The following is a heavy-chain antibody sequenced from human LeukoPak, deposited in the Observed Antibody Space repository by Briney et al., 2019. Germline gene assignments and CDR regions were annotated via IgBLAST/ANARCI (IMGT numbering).Heavy chain of an antibody. J-gene: IGHJ4*02. V-gene: IGHV1-2*02. CDR2: INPNSGGT. CDR3: APDTVRELPDY. Sequence: ASVKVSCKASGYTFTSYGISWVRQAPGQGLEWMGWINPNSGGTNYAQKFQGRVTMTRDTSISTAYMELSRLRSDDTAVYYCAPDTVRELPDYWGQGTLVTVSS. CDR1: GYTFTSYG. D-gene: IGHD4-17*01.